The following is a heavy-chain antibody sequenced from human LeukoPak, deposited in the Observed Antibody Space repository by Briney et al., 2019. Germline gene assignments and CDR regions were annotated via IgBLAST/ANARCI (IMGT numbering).Heavy chain of an antibody. CDR3: ARRDYYGSGSPDF. CDR2: IWYDGSNT. J-gene: IGHJ4*02. V-gene: IGHV3-33*01. CDR1: GFTFSNYG. Sequence: GGSLRLSCAASGFTFSNYGMHWVRQAPGRGLEWVAVIWYDGSNTYYADSVKGRFTISRDNAKKSLYLQMNSLRAEDTALYYCARRDYYGSGSPDFWGQGTLVTVSS. D-gene: IGHD3-10*01.